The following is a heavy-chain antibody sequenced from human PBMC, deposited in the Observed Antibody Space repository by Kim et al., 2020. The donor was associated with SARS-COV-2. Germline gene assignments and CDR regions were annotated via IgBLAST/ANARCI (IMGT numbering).Heavy chain of an antibody. CDR1: GYTFTSYG. D-gene: IGHD6-19*01. J-gene: IGHJ4*02. V-gene: IGHV1-18*01. CDR2: ISAYNGNT. CDR3: ARVSEQWLGGGRSDY. Sequence: ASVKVSCKASGYTFTSYGISWVRQAPGQGLEWMGWISAYNGNTNYAQKLQGRVTMTTDTSTSTAYMELRSLRSDDTAVYYCARVSEQWLGGGRSDYWGQGTLVTVSS.